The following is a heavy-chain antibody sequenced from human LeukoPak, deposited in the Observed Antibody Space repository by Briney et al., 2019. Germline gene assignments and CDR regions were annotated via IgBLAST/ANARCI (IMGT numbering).Heavy chain of an antibody. CDR1: GYSFTSYW. V-gene: IGHV5-51*01. D-gene: IGHD1-26*01. J-gene: IGHJ3*02. CDR3: ARRYFGSWDGFDI. Sequence: PGESLKISCKGSGYSFTSYWIGWVRQMPGKGLKWMGIIYPGDSDARYSPSFQGQVTISADKSISTAYLQWSSLKASDTAMYYCARRYFGSWDGFDIWGQGTMVTVSS. CDR2: IYPGDSDA.